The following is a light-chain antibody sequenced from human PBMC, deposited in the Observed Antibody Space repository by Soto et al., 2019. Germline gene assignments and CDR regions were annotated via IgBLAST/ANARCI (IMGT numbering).Light chain of an antibody. CDR2: EAS. CDR1: QSIGNW. CDR3: QQYKSYPLT. V-gene: IGKV1-5*03. Sequence: IRGTQSRSTQSASVGDRVTITCRASQSIGNWLAWYQQKPGRAPKFLIYEASSLESGVPSRFSGSGSGTDFTLTISGLQPDDFATYYCQQYKSYPLTFGQGTKVDIK. J-gene: IGKJ1*01.